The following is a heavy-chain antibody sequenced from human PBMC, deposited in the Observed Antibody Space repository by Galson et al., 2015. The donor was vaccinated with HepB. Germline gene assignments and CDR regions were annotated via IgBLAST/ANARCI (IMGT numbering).Heavy chain of an antibody. CDR2: ISAYNGNT. V-gene: IGHV1-18*01. D-gene: IGHD3-22*01. CDR1: GYTFTGYG. J-gene: IGHJ4*02. Sequence: SVKVSCKASGYTFTGYGISWVRQAPGQGLEWMGWISAYNGNTNYAQKLQGRVTMTTDTSTSTAYMELRSLRSDDTAVYYCTRTGVYDSSGYFVYWGQGTLVTVSS. CDR3: TRTGVYDSSGYFVY.